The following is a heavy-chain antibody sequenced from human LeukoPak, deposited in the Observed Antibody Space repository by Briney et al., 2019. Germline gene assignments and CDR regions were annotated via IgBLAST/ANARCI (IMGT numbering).Heavy chain of an antibody. V-gene: IGHV3-23*01. Sequence: GGSLRLSCAASGFTFSSYAMSWVRQAPGKGLEWVSAISGSGGSTYYADSVKGRFTISRDNSKNTLYLQMNSLRAEDTAVYYCAKEEDIVVVPAAMLARQGYFDYWGQGTLVTVSS. D-gene: IGHD2-2*01. CDR3: AKEEDIVVVPAAMLARQGYFDY. CDR2: ISGSGGST. CDR1: GFTFSSYA. J-gene: IGHJ4*02.